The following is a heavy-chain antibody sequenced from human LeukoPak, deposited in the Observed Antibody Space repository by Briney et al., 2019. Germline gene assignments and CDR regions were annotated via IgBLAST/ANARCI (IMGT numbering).Heavy chain of an antibody. CDR2: IGGRGTIT. Sequence: GGSLRLSCAASGFTFSSYAMSWVRQAPGKGLEWVSAIGGRGTITYYADSVKGRFTISKDNSKNTLYLQMNSLRAEDTAVYYCPKDDDYVEYEYYFDFWAREPWSPSPQ. CDR1: GFTFSSYA. D-gene: IGHD4-17*01. CDR3: PKDDDYVEYEYYFDF. J-gene: IGHJ4*02. V-gene: IGHV3-23*01.